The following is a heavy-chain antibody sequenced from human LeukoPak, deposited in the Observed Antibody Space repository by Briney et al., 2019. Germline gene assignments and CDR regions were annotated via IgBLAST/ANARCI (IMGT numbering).Heavy chain of an antibody. CDR3: AKDALWFGELLGAFDI. CDR1: GFTFSNYW. Sequence: PGGSLRLSCAASGFTFSNYWMHWVRQAPGKGLVWVSRLSTDGNNTNYADSVKGRFTISRDNAKNTLYLQMNSLRAEDTAVYYCAKDALWFGELLGAFDIWGQGTMVTVSS. D-gene: IGHD3-10*01. J-gene: IGHJ3*02. CDR2: LSTDGNNT. V-gene: IGHV3-74*01.